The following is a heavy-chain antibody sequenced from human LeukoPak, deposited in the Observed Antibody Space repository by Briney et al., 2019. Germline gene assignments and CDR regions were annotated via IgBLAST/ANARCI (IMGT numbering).Heavy chain of an antibody. D-gene: IGHD6-13*01. Sequence: PGGSLRLSCTASEFTFSTYRMSWVRQAPGKGLEWVATIRQDGSEKHYVDPVRGRFTISRDNAKNSLYLQMSSLGAEDTAAYYCVRGCGRSSCPYYLDVWGKGTTVTVSS. CDR3: VRGCGRSSCPYYLDV. J-gene: IGHJ6*03. V-gene: IGHV3-7*01. CDR1: EFTFSTYR. CDR2: IRQDGSEK.